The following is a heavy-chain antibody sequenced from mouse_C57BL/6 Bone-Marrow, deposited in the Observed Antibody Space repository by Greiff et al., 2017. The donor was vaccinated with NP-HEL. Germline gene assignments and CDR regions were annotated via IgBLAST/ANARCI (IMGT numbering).Heavy chain of an antibody. CDR3: ARFAY. CDR2: IYPGSGNT. J-gene: IGHJ3*01. V-gene: IGHV1-76*01. CDR1: GYTFTDYY. Sequence: LVESGAELVRPGASVKLSCKASGYTFTDYYINWVKQRPGQGLEWIARIYPGSGNTYYNEKFKGKATLTAEKSSSTAYMQLSSLTSEDSAVYFCARFAYWGQGTLVTVSA.